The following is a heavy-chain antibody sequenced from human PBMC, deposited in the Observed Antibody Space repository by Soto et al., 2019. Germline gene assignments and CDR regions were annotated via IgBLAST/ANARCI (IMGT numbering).Heavy chain of an antibody. J-gene: IGHJ4*02. CDR3: SRDPGFGAIDY. Sequence: EVQLVESGGGLVQPGGSLRLSCAASGFTFSSYWMSWVRQAPGRGLEWMANIKYDGSVASYVGSVRGRFIISRDNAQNSLYLQMNSVSAEDTAVYYCSRDPGFGAIDYWGQGTLVTVSS. D-gene: IGHD3-10*01. V-gene: IGHV3-7*01. CDR1: GFTFSSYW. CDR2: IKYDGSVA.